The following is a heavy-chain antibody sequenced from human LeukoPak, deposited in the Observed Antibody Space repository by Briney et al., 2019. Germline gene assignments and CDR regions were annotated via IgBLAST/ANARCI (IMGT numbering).Heavy chain of an antibody. Sequence: GESLQISCKCSGYSFTSYWIGWVGQMPGKGLEGMGILYPGDSDTRYSPSFQGQVTISADKSISTAYLQWSSLKASDTAMYYCAGRGYSSGWYWAFDIWGQGTMVTVSS. J-gene: IGHJ3*02. CDR1: GYSFTSYW. CDR3: AGRGYSSGWYWAFDI. D-gene: IGHD6-19*01. V-gene: IGHV5-51*01. CDR2: LYPGDSDT.